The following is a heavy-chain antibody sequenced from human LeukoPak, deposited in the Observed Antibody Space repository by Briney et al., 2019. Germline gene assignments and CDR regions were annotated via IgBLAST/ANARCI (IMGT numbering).Heavy chain of an antibody. CDR3: ARGSSTKKGFDY. J-gene: IGHJ4*02. CDR2: ISSSSSYI. D-gene: IGHD1-1*01. V-gene: IGHV3-21*01. CDR1: GFTFSSYS. Sequence: RGSLRLSCAASGFTFSSYSMNWVRQAPGKGLEWVSSISSSSSYIYYADSVKGRFTISRDNARNSLYLQMNSLRAENTAVYYCARGSSTKKGFDYWGQGTLVTVSS.